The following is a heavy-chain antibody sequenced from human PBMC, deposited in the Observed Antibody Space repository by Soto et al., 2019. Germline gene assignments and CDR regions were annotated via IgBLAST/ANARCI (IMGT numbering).Heavy chain of an antibody. D-gene: IGHD3-10*01. J-gene: IGHJ4*02. Sequence: PAGSLRLSCAASGFTFTTYAMSWVRQAPGKGLEWVSGISASGGSTYYADSVKGRFTISRDNSKNTLDLQMNSLRAEDTAVYYCAKRERITMVRGVIIPYPTYFDYWGQGTVVTVSS. CDR3: AKRERITMVRGVIIPYPTYFDY. CDR2: ISASGGST. V-gene: IGHV3-23*01. CDR1: GFTFTTYA.